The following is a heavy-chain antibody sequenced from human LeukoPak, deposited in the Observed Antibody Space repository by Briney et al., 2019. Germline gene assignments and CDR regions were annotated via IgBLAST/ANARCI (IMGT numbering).Heavy chain of an antibody. J-gene: IGHJ3*02. CDR2: IYYSGST. CDR1: GGSISSSSYY. D-gene: IGHD3-3*01. V-gene: IGHV4-39*01. CDR3: ARHATYYDFWSGYYGAFDI. Sequence: SETLSLTCTVSGGSISSSSYYWGWIRQPPGKGLEWIGSIYYSGSTYYNPSLKSRVTISVDTSKNQFSLKLSSVTAAGTAVYYCARHATYYDFWSGYYGAFDIWGQGTMVTVSS.